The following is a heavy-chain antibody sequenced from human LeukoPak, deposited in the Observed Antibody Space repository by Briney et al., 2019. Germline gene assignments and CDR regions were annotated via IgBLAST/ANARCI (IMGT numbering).Heavy chain of an antibody. D-gene: IGHD3-16*01. CDR3: ARDRGGGEIDY. J-gene: IGHJ4*02. CDR1: GGSISSGTYY. V-gene: IGHV4-61*02. CDR2: IYTSGST. Sequence: PSETLSLTCTVSGGSISSGTYYWTWIRQPAGKGLEWIGRIYTSGSTNYNPSLKSRVTMSVDTSKNQFSLKLSSVTAADTAVYYCARDRGGGEIDYWGQGTLVTVSS.